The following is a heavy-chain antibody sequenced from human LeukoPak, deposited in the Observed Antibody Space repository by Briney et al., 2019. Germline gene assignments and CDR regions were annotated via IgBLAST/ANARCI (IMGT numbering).Heavy chain of an antibody. J-gene: IGHJ4*02. Sequence: GGSLRLSCAASGFTVTSNYMSWVRQAPGKGLEWVSLTYSGGSTYYADSVKGRFTISRDNSKNTLYLQMNSLRAEDTAVYYCARDLGTNYYDSSGYSLGYWGQGTLVTVSS. CDR2: TYSGGST. CDR1: GFTVTSNY. CDR3: ARDLGTNYYDSSGYSLGY. V-gene: IGHV3-66*01. D-gene: IGHD3-22*01.